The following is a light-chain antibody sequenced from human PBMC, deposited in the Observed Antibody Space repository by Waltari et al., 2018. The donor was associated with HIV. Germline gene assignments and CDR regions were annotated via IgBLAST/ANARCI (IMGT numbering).Light chain of an antibody. Sequence: SYELTQPPSVSVSPGQTATITCSGDALPKPFASWYQQKAGQAPLMVIYKDNKRPSGIPDRVSGSMSGATVMLIISGVLPEDEAVYYCESADDSGDHWVFGGGTKLSVL. CDR1: ALPKPF. J-gene: IGLJ3*02. CDR2: KDN. V-gene: IGLV3-25*03. CDR3: ESADDSGDHWV.